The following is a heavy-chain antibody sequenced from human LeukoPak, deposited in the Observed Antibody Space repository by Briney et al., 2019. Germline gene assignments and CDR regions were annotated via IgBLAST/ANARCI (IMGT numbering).Heavy chain of an antibody. V-gene: IGHV3-30*02. CDR2: IRYDGSNK. J-gene: IGHJ4*02. D-gene: IGHD2-15*01. CDR3: AKDRAYCSGGSCYDKVFDY. CDR1: GFTFSSYA. Sequence: GGSLRLSCAASGFTFSSYAMHWVRQAPGKGLEGVAFIRYDGSNKYYADSVKGRFTISRDNSKNTLYLQMNSLRAEDTAVYYCAKDRAYCSGGSCYDKVFDYWGQGTLVTVSS.